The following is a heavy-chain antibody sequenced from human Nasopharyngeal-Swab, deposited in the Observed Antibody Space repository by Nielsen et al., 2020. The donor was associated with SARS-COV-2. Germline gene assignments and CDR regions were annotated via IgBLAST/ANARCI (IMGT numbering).Heavy chain of an antibody. V-gene: IGHV1-2*02. D-gene: IGHD6-13*01. J-gene: IGHJ5*02. CDR2: INAGNGNT. CDR3: ARGGSSSERIWFDP. Sequence: WVRQAPGQRLEWMGWINAGNGNTKYSQKFQGRVTMTRDTSISTAYMELSRLRSDDTAVYYCARGGSSSERIWFDPWGQGTLVTVSS.